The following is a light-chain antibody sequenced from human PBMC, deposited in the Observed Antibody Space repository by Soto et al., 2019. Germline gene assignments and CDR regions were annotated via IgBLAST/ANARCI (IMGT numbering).Light chain of an antibody. Sequence: QSVLTQPASVSGSPGQSITISCTGTSSDVGGYNYVSWYQQHPGKAPKLMIYDVSNRPSGVSNRLSGSKSGNTASLTMSGLQSEDEADYYCSSYTSSSTLVVFGGGTKLTVL. CDR3: SSYTSSSTLVV. V-gene: IGLV2-14*01. J-gene: IGLJ2*01. CDR2: DVS. CDR1: SSDVGGYNY.